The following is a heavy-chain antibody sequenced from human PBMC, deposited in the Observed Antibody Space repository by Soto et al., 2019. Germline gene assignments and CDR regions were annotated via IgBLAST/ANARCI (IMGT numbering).Heavy chain of an antibody. J-gene: IGHJ4*02. V-gene: IGHV1-69*06. CDR3: ARRRQYSSSSGFDY. CDR2: IIPIFGTA. Sequence: SVKVSCKASGGTFSSYAISWVRQAPGQGLEWMGGIIPIFGTANYAQKFQGRVTITADKSTSTAYMELSSLRSEDTAVYYCARRRQYSSSSGFDYWGQGTLVTVSS. CDR1: GGTFSSYA. D-gene: IGHD6-6*01.